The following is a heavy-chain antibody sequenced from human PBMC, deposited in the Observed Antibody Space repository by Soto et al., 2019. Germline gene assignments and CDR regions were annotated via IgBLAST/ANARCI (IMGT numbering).Heavy chain of an antibody. Sequence: SETLSLTCTVSGGSFKSGSYSWSWIRQPPGKGLEWIGYVYHTGRTSYNPSLMSRVSISMDTSKNQFSLNLDSVTAADTAVYFCARDFAYFDSWGQGTLVTVSS. J-gene: IGHJ4*02. D-gene: IGHD3-3*01. CDR3: ARDFAYFDS. V-gene: IGHV4-61*01. CDR2: VYHTGRT. CDR1: GGSFKSGSYS.